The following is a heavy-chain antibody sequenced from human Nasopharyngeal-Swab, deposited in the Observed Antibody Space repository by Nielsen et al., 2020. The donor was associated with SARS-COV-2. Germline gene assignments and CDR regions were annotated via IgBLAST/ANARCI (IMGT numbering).Heavy chain of an antibody. CDR3: ARVDTYGPELKGAFDI. V-gene: IGHV4-39*07. D-gene: IGHD5-18*01. J-gene: IGHJ3*02. CDR1: VGSISNSYY. Sequence: SATLSLTCTVSVGSISNSYYWGLLRHPPGRGLEWLGSIDYSGNTDYNLSLKSRVTISVDTSKNQFSLRLSSVTAADTAIYYCARVDTYGPELKGAFDIWGQGTVVTVSS. CDR2: IDYSGNT.